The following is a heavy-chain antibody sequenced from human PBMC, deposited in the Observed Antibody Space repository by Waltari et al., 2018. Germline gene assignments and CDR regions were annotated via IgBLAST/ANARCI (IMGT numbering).Heavy chain of an antibody. J-gene: IGHJ4*02. CDR3: ARAGDSGHT. CDR2: ISSSSSYI. V-gene: IGHV3-21*01. CDR1: GFTFSSYS. Sequence: EVQLVESGGGLVKPGGSLRLSCAASGFTFSSYSMNWVRQAPGKGLEWVSSISSSSSYISYADSVKGRFTISRDNAKNSLYLQMNSLRAEDTAVYYCARAGDSGHTWGQGTLVTVSS. D-gene: IGHD5-12*01.